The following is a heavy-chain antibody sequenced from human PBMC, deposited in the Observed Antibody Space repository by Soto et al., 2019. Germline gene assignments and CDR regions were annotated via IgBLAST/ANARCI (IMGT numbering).Heavy chain of an antibody. V-gene: IGHV1-69*02. Sequence: SVKVSCKASGGTFSSYTISWVRQAPGQGLEWMGRIIPILGIANYAQKFQGRVTITADKSTSTAYMELSSLRSEDTAVYYCARRDCSSGSGNIRNYYYYMDVWGKGTMVTVSS. CDR1: GGTFSSYT. CDR3: ARRDCSSGSGNIRNYYYYMDV. CDR2: IIPILGIA. J-gene: IGHJ6*03. D-gene: IGHD2-15*01.